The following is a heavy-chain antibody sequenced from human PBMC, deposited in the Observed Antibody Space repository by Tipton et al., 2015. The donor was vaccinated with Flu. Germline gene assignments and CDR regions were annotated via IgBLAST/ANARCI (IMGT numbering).Heavy chain of an antibody. D-gene: IGHD2-21*02. Sequence: SLRLSCVASGLNASDNYMSWVRQGPGKGLEWPAIIFTGGKTYYADSVRGRFIISRDISKNTVYLQMRSLRVEDMAIYYCVRDPGDSRLDVWGQGTLVTVSS. J-gene: IGHJ4*02. CDR1: GLNASDNY. V-gene: IGHV3-53*01. CDR3: VRDPGDSRLDV. CDR2: IFTGGKT.